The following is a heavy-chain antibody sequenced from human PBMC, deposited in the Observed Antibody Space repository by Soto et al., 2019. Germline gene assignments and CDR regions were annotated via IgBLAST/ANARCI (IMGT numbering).Heavy chain of an antibody. CDR1: GYTFTTYA. J-gene: IGHJ4*02. CDR2: ISAYNGNT. Sequence: QVQLVQSGAELKKPGASVKVSCKASGYTFTTYAISWVRQAPGQGLEWMGWISAYNGNTNYAQNLQGRVTMTTDTPTSPAHMELRSLRSDDTAVNYSRRDGPPFDYWGQGTLVTVSS. CDR3: RRDGPPFDY. V-gene: IGHV1-18*01.